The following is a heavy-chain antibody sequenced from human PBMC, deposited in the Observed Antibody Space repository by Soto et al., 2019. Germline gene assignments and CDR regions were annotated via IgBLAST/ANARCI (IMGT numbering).Heavy chain of an antibody. Sequence: QLQLQESGPGLVKPSETLSLTCTVSGCSISSNIYYWGWIRQPPGKGLEWIGNIHYSGSTYYDSSLQSRVTISIDTSKNQFSLKLSSVTATDTAVYYCASQHYYDSSGYYVVYWGQGTLVTVSS. J-gene: IGHJ4*02. V-gene: IGHV4-39*01. CDR1: GCSISSNIYY. D-gene: IGHD3-22*01. CDR3: ASQHYYDSSGYYVVY. CDR2: IHYSGST.